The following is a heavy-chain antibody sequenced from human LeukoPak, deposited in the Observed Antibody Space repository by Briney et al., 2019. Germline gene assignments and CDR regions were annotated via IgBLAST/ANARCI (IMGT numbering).Heavy chain of an antibody. CDR1: GFTFSSYA. D-gene: IGHD6-13*01. J-gene: IGHJ4*02. CDR2: ISGSGGST. CDR3: AKDMVLGDPQYYSSSLDY. V-gene: IGHV3-23*01. Sequence: GGSLRLSCAASGFTFSSYAMSWVRQAPGKGLEWVSAISGSGGSTYYADSVKGRFTISRDNSKNTLYLQMNSLRAEDTALYYCAKDMVLGDPQYYSSSLDYWGQGTLVTVSS.